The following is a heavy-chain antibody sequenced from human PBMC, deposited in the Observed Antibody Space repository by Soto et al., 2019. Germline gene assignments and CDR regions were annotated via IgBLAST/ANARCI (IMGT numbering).Heavy chain of an antibody. V-gene: IGHV3-48*03. Sequence: EVQLVESGGGLVQPGGSLRLSCAASGFTFSSYEMNWVRQAPGKGLEWVSYISSSGSTIYYADSVKGRFTISRDNAKNSLYLQMNSLRAGDMAVYYCARGRTHYYYFYGMDVWGQGPTVTVSS. J-gene: IGHJ6*02. D-gene: IGHD1-1*01. CDR1: GFTFSSYE. CDR3: ARGRTHYYYFYGMDV. CDR2: ISSSGSTI.